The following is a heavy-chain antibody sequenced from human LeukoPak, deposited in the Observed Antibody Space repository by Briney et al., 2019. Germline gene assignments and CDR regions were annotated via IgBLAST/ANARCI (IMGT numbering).Heavy chain of an antibody. CDR1: GYTFTSYA. Sequence: ASVKVSCKASGYTFTSYAMHWVRQAPGQRLEWMGWINAGNGNTKYSQKFQGRVTITADESTSTAYMELSSLRSEDTAVYYCASLSVGSYYYYGMDVWGQGTTVTVSS. D-gene: IGHD1-26*01. J-gene: IGHJ6*02. V-gene: IGHV1-3*01. CDR2: INAGNGNT. CDR3: ASLSVGSYYYYGMDV.